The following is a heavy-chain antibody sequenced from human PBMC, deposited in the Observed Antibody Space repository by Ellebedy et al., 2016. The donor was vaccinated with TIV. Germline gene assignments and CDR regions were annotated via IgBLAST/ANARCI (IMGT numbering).Heavy chain of an antibody. V-gene: IGHV1-69*06. J-gene: IGHJ4*02. CDR3: ARGDIVATTYYFDY. Sequence: SVKVSXKASGGTFSSYAISWVRQAPGQGLEWMGGIIPIFGTANYAQKFQGRVTITADKSTSTAYMELSSLRSEDTAVYYCARGDIVATTYYFDYWGQGTLVTVSS. CDR2: IIPIFGTA. D-gene: IGHD5-12*01. CDR1: GGTFSSYA.